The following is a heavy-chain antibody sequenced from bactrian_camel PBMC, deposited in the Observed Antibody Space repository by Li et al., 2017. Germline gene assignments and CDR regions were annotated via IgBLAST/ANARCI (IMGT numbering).Heavy chain of an antibody. Sequence: VQLVESGGGLVQAGGSLRLSCVASGVITSRQCMGWFRQAPGKEREGVAVINSDGSTSYADSVKDRFTISKVNAKNIVYLHMNTLKPEDTAVYYCGADWDGPGDDDHPCSSFLHYWGQGTQVTVS. V-gene: IGHV3S53*01. D-gene: IGHD4*01. CDR3: GADWDGPGDDDHPCSSFLHY. CDR2: INSDGST. J-gene: IGHJ4*01. CDR1: GVITSRQC.